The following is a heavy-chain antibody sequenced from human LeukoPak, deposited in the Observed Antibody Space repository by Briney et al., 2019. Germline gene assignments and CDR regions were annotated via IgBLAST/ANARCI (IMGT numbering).Heavy chain of an antibody. CDR3: ARELPPLPRGYADY. J-gene: IGHJ4*02. CDR1: GFAFSDYY. D-gene: IGHD5-12*01. Sequence: PGGSLRLSCAASGFAFSDYYMSWIRQAPGKGLEWVSYISSSGSTIYYADSVKGRFTISRDNAKNSLYLQMNSLRAEDTAVYYCARELPPLPRGYADYWGQGTLVTVSS. CDR2: ISSSGSTI. V-gene: IGHV3-11*01.